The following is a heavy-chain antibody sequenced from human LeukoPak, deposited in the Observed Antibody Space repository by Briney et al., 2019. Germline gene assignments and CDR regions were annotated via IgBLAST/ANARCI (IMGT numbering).Heavy chain of an antibody. Sequence: SETLSLTCTVSGGSISSGDYYWSWIRQPPGKDLEWIGYIYYSGSTYYNPSLKSRVTISVDTSKNQFSLKLSSVTAADTAVYYCAREEYSSSWYAIDYWGQGTLVTVSS. CDR2: IYYSGST. CDR1: GGSISSGDYY. CDR3: AREEYSSSWYAIDY. D-gene: IGHD6-13*01. V-gene: IGHV4-30-4*01. J-gene: IGHJ4*02.